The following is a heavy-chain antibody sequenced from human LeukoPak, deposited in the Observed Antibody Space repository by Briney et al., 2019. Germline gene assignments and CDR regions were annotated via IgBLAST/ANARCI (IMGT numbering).Heavy chain of an antibody. Sequence: SGGSLRLSCAGSGFTFSSFALTWVRQAPGKGLEWVGRIRNKANSYTTEYAASVKGRFTISRDDSKNSLYLQMNSLKSEDTAVYYCASGSYASSNYPSWGQGTLVTVSS. V-gene: IGHV3-72*01. J-gene: IGHJ4*02. D-gene: IGHD3-22*01. CDR3: ASGSYASSNYPS. CDR2: IRNKANSYTT. CDR1: GFTFSSFA.